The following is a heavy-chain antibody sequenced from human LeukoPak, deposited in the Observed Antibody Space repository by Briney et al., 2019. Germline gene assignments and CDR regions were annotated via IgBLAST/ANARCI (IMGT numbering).Heavy chain of an antibody. CDR1: GFTFSSYA. Sequence: GGSLRLSCAASGFTFSSYAMHWVRQAPGKGLEYVSAISSNGGSTYYANSVKGRFTITRDNSKNTLYLQMGSLRAEDMAVYYCARGRGLYCSSTSCSSFDYWGQGTLVTVSS. CDR2: ISSNGGST. V-gene: IGHV3-64*01. D-gene: IGHD2-2*01. CDR3: ARGRGLYCSSTSCSSFDY. J-gene: IGHJ4*02.